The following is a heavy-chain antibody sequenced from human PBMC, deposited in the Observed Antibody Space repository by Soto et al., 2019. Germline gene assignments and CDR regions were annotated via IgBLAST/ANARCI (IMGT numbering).Heavy chain of an antibody. CDR1: GYTLTGHF. CDR3: ARDVYSVEY. V-gene: IGHV1-2*02. CDR2: INPHSGDT. D-gene: IGHD2-8*01. J-gene: IGHJ4*02. Sequence: QVQLVQSGAEVKKPGASVKVSCKASGYTLTGHFLHWVRQAPGQGLAWMGWINPHSGDTNYAPKFQGRVTMTRDTSLSTAYVEVGRLGSDDTAVYYCARDVYSVEYWGQGTLVTVSS.